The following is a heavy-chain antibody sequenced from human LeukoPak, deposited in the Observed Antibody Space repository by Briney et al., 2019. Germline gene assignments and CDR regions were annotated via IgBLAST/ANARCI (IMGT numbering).Heavy chain of an antibody. CDR1: GFTFSTYS. D-gene: IGHD6-6*01. CDR2: ISSSSTYI. Sequence: GGSLRLSCAASGFTFSTYSMNWVRQAPGKGLEWVSSISSSSTYIYYADSVKGRFTISRDNAKNSLYLQMNSLRAEDTAVYYCARDLTSSSTAYFHHWGQGTLVTVSS. J-gene: IGHJ1*01. CDR3: ARDLTSSSTAYFHH. V-gene: IGHV3-21*01.